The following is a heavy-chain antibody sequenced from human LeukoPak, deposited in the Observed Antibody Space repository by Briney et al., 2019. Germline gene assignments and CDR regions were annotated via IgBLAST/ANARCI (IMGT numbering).Heavy chain of an antibody. CDR3: ARDRGSGWYRRFDP. D-gene: IGHD6-19*01. Sequence: GGSLRLSCAASGFTFSSYWMSWVRQAPGKGLEWVANIKQDGSEKYYVDSVKGRFTISRDNAKNSLYLQMNSLRAEDTAVYYCARDRGSGWYRRFDPWGQGTLVTVSS. V-gene: IGHV3-7*01. CDR2: IKQDGSEK. CDR1: GFTFSSYW. J-gene: IGHJ5*02.